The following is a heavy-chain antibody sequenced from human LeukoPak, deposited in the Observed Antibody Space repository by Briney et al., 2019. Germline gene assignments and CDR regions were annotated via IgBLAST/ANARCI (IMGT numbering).Heavy chain of an antibody. CDR3: AELGITMIGGV. CDR2: ISSSGNTI. J-gene: IGHJ6*04. Sequence: GSLRLSCVASGFTFSDYYMSWIRQAPGKGLECISYISSSGNTIYYADSVKGRFTISRDNAKNSLYLQMNSLRAEDTAVYYCAELGITMIGGVWGKGTTVTISS. CDR1: GFTFSDYY. V-gene: IGHV3-11*04. D-gene: IGHD3-10*02.